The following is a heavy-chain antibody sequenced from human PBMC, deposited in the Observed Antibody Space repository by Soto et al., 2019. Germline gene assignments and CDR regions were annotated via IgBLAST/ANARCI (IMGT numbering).Heavy chain of an antibody. Sequence: ASVKVSWKASGYTFTSYAMHWVRQAPGQRLEWMGWINAGNGNTKYSQKFQGRVTITRDTSASTAYMELSSLRSEDTAVYYCAGGLGAGAFDIWGQGTMVTVSS. CDR1: GYTFTSYA. CDR3: AGGLGAGAFDI. V-gene: IGHV1-3*01. D-gene: IGHD7-27*01. J-gene: IGHJ3*02. CDR2: INAGNGNT.